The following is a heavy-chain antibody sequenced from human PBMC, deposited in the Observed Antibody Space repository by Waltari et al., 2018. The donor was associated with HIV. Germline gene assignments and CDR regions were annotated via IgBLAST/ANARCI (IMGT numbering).Heavy chain of an antibody. J-gene: IGHJ4*02. D-gene: IGHD6-6*01. Sequence: EVQLLESGGGSVQPGGSLRPPCAASGSTFINYAFTWVRRAPGKGLEWVSVISGSGATTYYTASVKGRFTISRDNSKNTLYLQISSLRAEDTAVYYCAKRPSSSNLGWYFDYWGQGTLVTVSS. CDR3: AKRPSSSNLGWYFDY. CDR2: ISGSGATT. V-gene: IGHV3-23*01. CDR1: GSTFINYA.